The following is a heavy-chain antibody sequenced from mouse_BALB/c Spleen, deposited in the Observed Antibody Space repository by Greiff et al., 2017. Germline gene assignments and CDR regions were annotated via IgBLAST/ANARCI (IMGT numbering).Heavy chain of an antibody. CDR3: ARGNYRYDRSYYFDY. V-gene: IGHV1-7*01. Sequence: QVQLQQSGAELAKPGASVKMSCKASGYTFTSYWMHWVKQRPGQGLEWIGYINPSTGYTEYNQKFKDKATLTADKSSSTAYMQLSSLTSEDSAVYYCARGNYRYDRSYYFDYWGQGTTLTVAS. CDR1: GYTFTSYW. D-gene: IGHD2-14*01. CDR2: INPSTGYT. J-gene: IGHJ2*01.